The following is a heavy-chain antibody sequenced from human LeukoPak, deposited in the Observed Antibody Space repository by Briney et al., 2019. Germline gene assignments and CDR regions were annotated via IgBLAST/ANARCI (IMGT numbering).Heavy chain of an antibody. CDR2: IYYSGST. CDR1: GGSVSSGSYY. V-gene: IGHV4-61*01. CDR3: ARGKVTRRYFDY. J-gene: IGHJ4*02. D-gene: IGHD2-21*02. Sequence: PSETLSLTCTVSGGSVSSGSYYWSWIRQPPGKGLEWIGYIYYSGSTNYNPSLKSRVTISVDTSKNQFSLKLSSVTAADTAVYYCARGKVTRRYFDYWGQGTLVTVSS.